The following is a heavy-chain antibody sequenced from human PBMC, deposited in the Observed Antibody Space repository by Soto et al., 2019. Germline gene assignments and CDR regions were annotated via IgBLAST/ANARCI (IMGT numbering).Heavy chain of an antibody. CDR1: GYTVTNYY. Sequence: ASVKVSCKACGYTVTNYYMQWVRQAPGQGLEWMGIINPIGDDTTYAQKLQGRVTMTRDTSTSTVYMELSSLKSEDTAVYYCASPMTIVTRLGYWGQGTLVTVSS. CDR2: INPIGDDT. J-gene: IGHJ4*02. D-gene: IGHD4-4*01. V-gene: IGHV1-46*04. CDR3: ASPMTIVTRLGY.